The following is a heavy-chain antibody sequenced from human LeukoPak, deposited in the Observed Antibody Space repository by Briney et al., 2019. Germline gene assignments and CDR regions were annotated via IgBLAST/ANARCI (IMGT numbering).Heavy chain of an antibody. J-gene: IGHJ6*02. CDR3: ARDPSRRIAAAAPGGMDV. CDR1: GGTFSSYA. CDR2: IIPIFGIA. Sequence: SVKVSCKAFGGTFSSYAISWVRQAPGQGLEWMGRIIPIFGIANYAQKFQGRVTITADKSTSTAYMELSSLRSEDTAVYYCARDPSRRIAAAAPGGMDVWGQGTTVTVSS. D-gene: IGHD6-13*01. V-gene: IGHV1-69*04.